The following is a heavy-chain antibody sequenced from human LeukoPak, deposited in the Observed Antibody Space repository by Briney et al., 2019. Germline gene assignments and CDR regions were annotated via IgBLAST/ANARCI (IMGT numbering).Heavy chain of an antibody. CDR1: GFTFSSYG. J-gene: IGHJ4*02. CDR2: IRYDESNK. Sequence: PGGPLRLSCAASGFTFSSYGMHWVRQAPGKGLEGVAFIRYDESNKYYADSVKGRFTISRDNSKNTLYLQMNSLRAEDTAVYYCAKDPSPPKVWFGESTTGTNWGQGTLVTVSS. D-gene: IGHD3-10*01. V-gene: IGHV3-30*02. CDR3: AKDPSPPKVWFGESTTGTN.